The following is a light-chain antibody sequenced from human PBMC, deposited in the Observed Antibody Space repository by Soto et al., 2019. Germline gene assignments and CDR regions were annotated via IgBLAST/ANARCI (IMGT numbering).Light chain of an antibody. J-gene: IGKJ5*01. Sequence: DIQLTQSPSFLSASVGDRVTITCRASQGIDTYLAWYQQKPGKAPKLLIYAASFLQSGVPSRFSSSGSGTEFTLTISSLQPEDFAAYYCQHLNTYPFIFAQGTRLEIK. CDR3: QHLNTYPFI. CDR1: QGIDTY. CDR2: AAS. V-gene: IGKV1-9*01.